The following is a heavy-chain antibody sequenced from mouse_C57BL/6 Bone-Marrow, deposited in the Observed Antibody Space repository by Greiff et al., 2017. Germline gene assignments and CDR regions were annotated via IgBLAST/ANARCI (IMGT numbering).Heavy chain of an antibody. Sequence: QVQLQQPGAELVRPGSSVKLSCKASGYTFTSFRTHWVKQRPTQGLEWIGNIDPSDTETHYNQKFKDKATLPVGQSSSTASMQPTSLTSEDSAVYYCARGSSGLYYYAMDYWGQGTSGTASS. D-gene: IGHD3-2*02. CDR2: IDPSDTET. V-gene: IGHV1-52*01. J-gene: IGHJ4*01. CDR3: ARGSSGLYYYAMDY. CDR1: GYTFTSFR.